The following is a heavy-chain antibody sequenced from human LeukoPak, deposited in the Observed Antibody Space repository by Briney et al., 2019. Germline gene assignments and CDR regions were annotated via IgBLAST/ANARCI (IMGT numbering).Heavy chain of an antibody. CDR2: IWYDGSNE. CDR3: ARGSNSGYSIDS. D-gene: IGHD3-22*01. J-gene: IGHJ4*02. Sequence: GRSLRLSCAVSGFSFSSYGMHWVRQAPGQGLEWVAVIWYDGSNENYADSVKSRFTISRDNSKNTLYLQMNSLRAEDTAVYFCARGSNSGYSIDSWGQGTLATVSS. CDR1: GFSFSSYG. V-gene: IGHV3-33*01.